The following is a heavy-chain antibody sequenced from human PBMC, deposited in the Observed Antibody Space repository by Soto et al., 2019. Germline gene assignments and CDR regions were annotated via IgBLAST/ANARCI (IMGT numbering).Heavy chain of an antibody. CDR3: ADMRGQWLPRD. V-gene: IGHV4-39*01. J-gene: IGHJ4*02. Sequence: QLHLQESGPGLVKPSETLSLICTVSGGSITSNDYYWGWLRQPPGKGLEWVGNIHYSGRAFYNPSLKSXXTXYXXTSKNQFSLKLSSVTAADTAVYFCADMRGQWLPRDWGQGTLVTVSS. CDR2: IHYSGRA. D-gene: IGHD6-19*01. CDR1: GGSITSNDYY.